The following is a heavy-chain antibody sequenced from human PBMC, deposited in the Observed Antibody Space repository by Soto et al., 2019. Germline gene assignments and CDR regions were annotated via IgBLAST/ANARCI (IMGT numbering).Heavy chain of an antibody. D-gene: IGHD4-4*01. J-gene: IGHJ6*02. V-gene: IGHV5-51*01. CDR1: GYTFTDYW. CDR3: ARHLSNFRYYYYAMDV. Sequence: GESLKISCKGSGYTFTDYWVGWVRQLPGKGLEWMGIIYPGDSDTRYSPSFQGHVTITVDKSTSTAYLQWNTLKASDTAMYYCARHLSNFRYYYYAMDVWGQGTTVTVSS. CDR2: IYPGDSDT.